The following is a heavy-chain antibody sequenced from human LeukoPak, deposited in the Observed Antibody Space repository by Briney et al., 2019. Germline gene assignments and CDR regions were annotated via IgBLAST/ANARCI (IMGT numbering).Heavy chain of an antibody. J-gene: IGHJ4*02. CDR2: ISGSGGST. D-gene: IGHD1-26*01. CDR1: GFTFSSYA. CDR3: AKDHSALVGATTLLDY. V-gene: IGHV3-23*01. Sequence: PGGSLRLSCAASGFTFSSYAMSWVRQAPGKGLEWVSAISGSGGSTYYADSVKGRFTISRDNSKNTLYLQMNSLRAEDTAVYYCAKDHSALVGATTLLDYWGQGTLVTVSS.